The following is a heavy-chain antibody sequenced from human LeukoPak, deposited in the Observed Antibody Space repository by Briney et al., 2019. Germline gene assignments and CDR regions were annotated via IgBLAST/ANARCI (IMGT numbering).Heavy chain of an antibody. J-gene: IGHJ4*02. Sequence: ASVKVSCKASGYTFTSYGVSWVRQAPGQGLEWMEWISTYNDNTNNLQKVQDRVTMTTDTSTSTAYMELRSLTSDDTAVYYCARVRLVSSSSWYASFDYWGQGTLVTVSS. CDR1: GYTFTSYG. V-gene: IGHV1-18*01. CDR2: ISTYNDNT. D-gene: IGHD6-13*01. CDR3: ARVRLVSSSSWYASFDY.